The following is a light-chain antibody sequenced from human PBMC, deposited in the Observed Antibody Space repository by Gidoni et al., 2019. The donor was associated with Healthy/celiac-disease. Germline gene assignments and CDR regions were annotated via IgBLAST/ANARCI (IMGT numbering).Light chain of an antibody. CDR1: QSVSSSY. CDR3: QQYGSAPLT. V-gene: IGKV3-20*01. Sequence: EIVLTQSPGTLSLSPGERATLSCRASQSVSSSYLAWYQQKPGQAPRLLIYGASSRATGIPDRFSGSGSGTDFTLTISRLEPEDFAVYDCQQYGSAPLTFGQGTKVETK. CDR2: GAS. J-gene: IGKJ1*01.